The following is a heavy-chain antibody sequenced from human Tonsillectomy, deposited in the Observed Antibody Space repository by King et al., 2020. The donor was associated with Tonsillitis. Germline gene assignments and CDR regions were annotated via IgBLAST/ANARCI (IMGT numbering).Heavy chain of an antibody. CDR3: ARSLSANWGFAYFDY. J-gene: IGHJ4*02. Sequence: QLVQSGAEVKKPGASVRVSCKASGYTFTSYYLHWVRQAPGQGLEWMGVINPRGAGTNYAQKFQGRVTMTRDTSTSTVYMELSSLRSDDTAVYYCARSLSANWGFAYFDYWGQGTLVTVSS. CDR1: GYTFTSYY. D-gene: IGHD7-27*01. CDR2: INPRGAGT. V-gene: IGHV1-46*03.